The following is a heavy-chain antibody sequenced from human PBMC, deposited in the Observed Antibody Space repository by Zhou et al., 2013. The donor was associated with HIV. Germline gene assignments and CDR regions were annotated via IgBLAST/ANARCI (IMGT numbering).Heavy chain of an antibody. CDR3: ARDGMVRGVSNWFDP. V-gene: IGHV1-2*02. D-gene: IGHD3-10*01. CDR2: INPNSGGT. CDR1: GYTFTGYY. Sequence: QVQLVQSGAEVKKPGASVKVSCKASGYTFTGYYMHWVRQAPGQGLEWMGWINPNSGGTNYAQKFQGRVTMTRDTSISTAYMELSRLRSDDTAVYYCARDGMVRGVSNWFDPWGQGTLVTVSS. J-gene: IGHJ5*02.